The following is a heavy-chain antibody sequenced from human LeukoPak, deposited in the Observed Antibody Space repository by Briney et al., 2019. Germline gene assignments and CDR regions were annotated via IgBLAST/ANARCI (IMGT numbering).Heavy chain of an antibody. J-gene: IGHJ4*02. CDR3: ARGGSGDTVGVLNY. D-gene: IGHD2-15*01. CDR1: DASISSGSHY. CDR2: IYTSGSI. V-gene: IGHV4-61*02. Sequence: SQTLSLTCTVSDASISSGSHYWNWIRQPAGKELEWIGRIYTSGSINYNPSLKSRVTISGDTSKNQFSLKLSSVTAADTAVYYCARGGSGDTVGVLNYWGQGTLVTVSS.